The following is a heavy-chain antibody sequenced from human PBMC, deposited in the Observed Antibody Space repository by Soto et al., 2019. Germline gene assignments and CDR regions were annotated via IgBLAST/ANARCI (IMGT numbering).Heavy chain of an antibody. CDR1: GYSFTNNL. D-gene: IGHD2-15*01. J-gene: IGHJ6*02. V-gene: IGHV5-51*01. Sequence: GESLQMSCKGSGYSFTNNLIGWVRQMPGKGLEWMGIIYPGDSDTRYSPSFQGQVTISADKSISTAYLQWSSLKASDTAMYYCLPGSNRHYRIEVWGQPTAGT. CDR2: IYPGDSDT. CDR3: LPGSNRHYRIEV.